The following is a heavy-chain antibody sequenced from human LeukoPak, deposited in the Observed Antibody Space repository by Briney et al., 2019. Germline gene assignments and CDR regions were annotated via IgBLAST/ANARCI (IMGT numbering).Heavy chain of an antibody. D-gene: IGHD5-12*01. CDR3: ARERGGSGYDSGLDFDF. CDR2: IYPGASDDT. Sequence: GESLKISCKGSGYSFTSYWIGWVRQMPGKGLEWMGIIYPGASDDTRYSPSFQGQVTFSADMSINTAYLQWSSLKASDTAMYYCARERGGSGYDSGLDFDFWGQGTLVTVSS. CDR1: GYSFTSYW. J-gene: IGHJ4*02. V-gene: IGHV5-51*01.